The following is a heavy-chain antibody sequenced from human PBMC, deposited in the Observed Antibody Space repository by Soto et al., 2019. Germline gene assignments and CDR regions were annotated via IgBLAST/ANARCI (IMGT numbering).Heavy chain of an antibody. D-gene: IGHD3-16*02. Sequence: QVQLQESGPGLVKPSETLSLTCTVSGASIDLYYWSWVRQSPGKGLEWIGHIYYSGSTDYNPSLKSRVAISIDASRTQFSLKLSSVTAADTAVYYCARYFVTGYFDLWGRGTLAIVSS. V-gene: IGHV4-59*12. CDR3: ARYFVTGYFDL. CDR2: IYYSGST. CDR1: GASIDLYY. J-gene: IGHJ2*01.